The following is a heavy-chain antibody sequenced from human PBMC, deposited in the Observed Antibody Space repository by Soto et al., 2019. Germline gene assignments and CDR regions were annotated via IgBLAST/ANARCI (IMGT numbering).Heavy chain of an antibody. J-gene: IGHJ4*02. D-gene: IGHD6-13*01. Sequence: PGGSLRLSCAAPGFTFSSYAMSWVRQAPGKGLEWVSAISGSGGSTYYADSVKGRFAISRDNSKNTLYLQMNSLRAEDTAVYYCAKAASIAAAGIHYFDYWGQGTLVTVSS. CDR3: AKAASIAAAGIHYFDY. CDR1: GFTFSSYA. CDR2: ISGSGGST. V-gene: IGHV3-23*01.